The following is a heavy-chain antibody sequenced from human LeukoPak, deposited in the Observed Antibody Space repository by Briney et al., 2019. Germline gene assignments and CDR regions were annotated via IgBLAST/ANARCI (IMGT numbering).Heavy chain of an antibody. V-gene: IGHV1-18*01. CDR3: ARDVGGSGFDY. CDR1: GYTFISYG. D-gene: IGHD2-15*01. Sequence: GASVKVSCKASGYTFISYGISWVRQAPGQGLEWMGWISGYNDETKYEQKLQDRVTMTRDTSATTAYMELRSLRSDDTAVYYCARDVGGSGFDYWGQGTLVTVSS. J-gene: IGHJ4*02. CDR2: ISGYNDET.